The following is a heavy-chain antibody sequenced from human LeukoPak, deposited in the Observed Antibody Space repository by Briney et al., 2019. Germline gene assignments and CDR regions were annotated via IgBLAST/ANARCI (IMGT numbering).Heavy chain of an antibody. CDR3: ANLQGIAVTQMDV. J-gene: IGHJ6*04. D-gene: IGHD6-19*01. CDR1: GFTFSDYY. CDR2: TSNSGSTK. Sequence: PRGSLRLSCTASGFTFSDYYMNWIRQAPGKGLEWVSYTSNSGSTKSYADSVEGRFTISRDNAKNSLYLQMNSLRAEETAVYYCANLQGIAVTQMDVWGKGTTVTVSS. V-gene: IGHV3-11*04.